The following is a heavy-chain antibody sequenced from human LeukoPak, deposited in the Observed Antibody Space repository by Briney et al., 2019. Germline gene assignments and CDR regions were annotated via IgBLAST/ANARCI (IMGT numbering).Heavy chain of an antibody. CDR2: IYYSGST. J-gene: IGHJ4*02. D-gene: IGHD3-22*01. CDR3: ARDSSGYYSSNTYYFDY. CDR1: GGSISSGGYY. Sequence: SETLSLTCTVSGGSISSGGYYWSWIRQHPGKGLEWIGYIYYSGSTYYNPSLKSRVTISVDTSKNQFSLKLSSVTAADTAVYYCARDSSGYYSSNTYYFDYWGQGTLVTVSS. V-gene: IGHV4-31*03.